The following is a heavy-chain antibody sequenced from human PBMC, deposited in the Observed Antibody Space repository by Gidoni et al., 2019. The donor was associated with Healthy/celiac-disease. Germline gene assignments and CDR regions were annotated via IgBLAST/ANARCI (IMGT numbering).Heavy chain of an antibody. D-gene: IGHD6-13*01. CDR1: GFTVSSYS. CDR3: ASVAAAGMVGWFDP. V-gene: IGHV3-48*02. J-gene: IGHJ5*02. Sequence: EVQLVESGGGLVQPGGSLRLTGAASGFTVSSYSMNWVRQAPGKGLEWVSYISSSSSTIYYADSVKGRFTISRDNAKNSLYLQMNSLRDEDTAVYYCASVAAAGMVGWFDPWGQGTLVTVSS. CDR2: ISSSSSTI.